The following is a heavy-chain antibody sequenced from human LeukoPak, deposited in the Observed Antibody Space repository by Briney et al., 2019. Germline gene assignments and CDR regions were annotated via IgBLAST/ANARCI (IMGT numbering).Heavy chain of an antibody. J-gene: IGHJ4*02. CDR2: IKQAGSEN. V-gene: IGHV3-7*01. Sequence: GGSLRLSCAASGFMFSSYWMTWVRPAPGKGLEWVANIKQAGSENSYVVSVKGRFTISRDNAKNSLHLQINSLRAEDTAVYCCARIRGDYYFDYWGQGTLVTVSS. D-gene: IGHD3-16*01. CDR1: GFMFSSYW. CDR3: ARIRGDYYFDY.